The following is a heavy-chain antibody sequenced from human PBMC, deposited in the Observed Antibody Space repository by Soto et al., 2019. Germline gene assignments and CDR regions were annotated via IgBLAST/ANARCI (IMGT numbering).Heavy chain of an antibody. CDR1: GGTFSSYA. Sequence: SVKVSCKASGGTFSSYAISWVRQAPGQGLEWMGGIIPIFGTANYAQKFQGRVTITADESTSTAYMELSSLRSEDTAVYYCERVFDYYDSRGESNWFDPWGQGTLVTVSS. V-gene: IGHV1-69*13. CDR3: ERVFDYYDSRGESNWFDP. D-gene: IGHD3-22*01. J-gene: IGHJ5*02. CDR2: IIPIFGTA.